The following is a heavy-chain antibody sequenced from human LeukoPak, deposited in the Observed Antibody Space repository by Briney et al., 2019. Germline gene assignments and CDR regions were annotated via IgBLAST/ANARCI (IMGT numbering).Heavy chain of an antibody. J-gene: IGHJ4*02. CDR1: GGSISSYY. CDR3: ARHEDKYYYDSSGYYYFDY. D-gene: IGHD3-22*01. V-gene: IGHV4-59*08. CDR2: IYYSGST. Sequence: MPSETLSLTCTVSGGSISSYYWSWIRQPPGKGLEWIGYIYYSGSTNYNPSLKSRVTISVDTSKNQFSLKLSSVTAADTAVYYCARHEDKYYYDSSGYYYFDYWGQGTLVTVSS.